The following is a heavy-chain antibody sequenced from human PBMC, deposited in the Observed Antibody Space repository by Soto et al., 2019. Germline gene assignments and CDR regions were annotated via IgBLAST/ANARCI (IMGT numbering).Heavy chain of an antibody. D-gene: IGHD3-16*01. CDR1: GYTFTRYG. Sequence: QVKLVQSGAEVKNPGASVKVSCKASGYTFTRYGIGWARQAPGQGLEWLGWINTYNGNTNYASNVQGRVTLTTDTPTSTAYMELRSLRSNVTAIYYCAMVDVYVTPSPQDVWGQGTTVIVSS. CDR2: INTYNGNT. V-gene: IGHV1-18*01. CDR3: AMVDVYVTPSPQDV. J-gene: IGHJ6*02.